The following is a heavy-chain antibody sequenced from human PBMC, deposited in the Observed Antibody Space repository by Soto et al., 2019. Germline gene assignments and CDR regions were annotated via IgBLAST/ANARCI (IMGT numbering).Heavy chain of an antibody. CDR1: GFTFSSYS. V-gene: IGHV3-21*06. CDR3: VRGGRGYTRDDVFDI. J-gene: IGHJ3*02. Sequence: EVQLVESGGGLVKPGGSLRLSCVDSGFTFSSYSMNWVRQAPGKGLEWVSSISAYSSPIFYADSVKGRFTIYRDNAKNSLYLQMNSLRAGDTAVYYCVRGGRGYTRDDVFDIWGQGTMVTVSS. CDR2: ISAYSSPI. D-gene: IGHD2-2*02.